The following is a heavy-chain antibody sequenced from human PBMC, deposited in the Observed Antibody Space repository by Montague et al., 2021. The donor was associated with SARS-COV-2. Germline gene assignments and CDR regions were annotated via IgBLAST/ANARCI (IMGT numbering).Heavy chain of an antibody. Sequence: SRSLSLSASGFSFDIYAMSWVRQAPGQGLQWVSAIGDSGHATYYADSVKGRFTVSRDTSKSAMFLHMTSLRVADSGVYFCAKGGWGTVWDYWGQGTLVTVSS. CDR1: GFSFDIYA. CDR3: AKGGWGTVWDY. D-gene: IGHD7-27*01. V-gene: IGHV3-23*01. CDR2: IGDSGHAT. J-gene: IGHJ4*02.